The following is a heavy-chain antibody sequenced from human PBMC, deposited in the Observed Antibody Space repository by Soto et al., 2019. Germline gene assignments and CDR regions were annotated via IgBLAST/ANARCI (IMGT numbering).Heavy chain of an antibody. CDR2: IIPVFATT. CDR3: ARGRIAGAATDFYYYGMDV. J-gene: IGHJ6*02. V-gene: IGHV1-69*12. D-gene: IGHD1-26*01. Sequence: QVQLVQSGAEVKKPGSSVKVSCKASGGTFSTYVISWVRQAPGQGLEWMGGIIPVFATTNYAQKFQGRVKITADXSPRTGXXELNSLRSEDTAVYYCARGRIAGAATDFYYYGMDVWGQGTSVTVSS. CDR1: GGTFSTYV.